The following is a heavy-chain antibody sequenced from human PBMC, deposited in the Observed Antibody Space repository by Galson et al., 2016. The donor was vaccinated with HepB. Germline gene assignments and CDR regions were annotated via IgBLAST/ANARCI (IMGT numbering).Heavy chain of an antibody. V-gene: IGHV3-7*03. CDR1: GFTFSRFW. CDR2: IKEDGSKT. J-gene: IGHJ1*01. CDR3: ARYEDEAGWNFQH. D-gene: IGHD6-19*01. Sequence: SLRLSCAASGFTFSRFWMNWVRQAPGKGLEWVASIKEDGSKTSYVDSVKGRFTISRDNVENSLYLQMNSLRAEDTAVYYCARYEDEAGWNFQHWGQGTLVTVSS.